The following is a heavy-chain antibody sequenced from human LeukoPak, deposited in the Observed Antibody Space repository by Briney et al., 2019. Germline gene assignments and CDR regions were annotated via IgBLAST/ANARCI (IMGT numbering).Heavy chain of an antibody. Sequence: SGTLSLTCAVSGGSISSSNWWSWVRQPPGKGLEWIGEIYHSGSTNYNPSLKSRVTISVDKSKNQFSLKLSSVTAADTAVYYCARASPWIFGVVIHNWFDPWGQGTLVTVSS. J-gene: IGHJ5*02. CDR3: ARASPWIFGVVIHNWFDP. CDR2: IYHSGST. D-gene: IGHD3-3*01. V-gene: IGHV4-4*02. CDR1: GGSISSSNW.